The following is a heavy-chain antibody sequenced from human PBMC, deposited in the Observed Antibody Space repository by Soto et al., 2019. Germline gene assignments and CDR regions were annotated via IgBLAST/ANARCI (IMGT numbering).Heavy chain of an antibody. CDR2: ISGTGEIT. CDR1: EFTLNNHA. V-gene: IGHV3-23*01. J-gene: IGHJ4*02. D-gene: IGHD3-16*01. CDR3: ATSQYLQLLLTD. Sequence: EVQLLESGGGLVQPGGSLRLCCAASEFTLNNHAMSWVRQAPGKGLEWVSTISGTGEITYYADSVKGRFTVSRDKSKNTLFLQMNSLSVEDTAVYYCATSQYLQLLLTDWGQGTLVTVSS.